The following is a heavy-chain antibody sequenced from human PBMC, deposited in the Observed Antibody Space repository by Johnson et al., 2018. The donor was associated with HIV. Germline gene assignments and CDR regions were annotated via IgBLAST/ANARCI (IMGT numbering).Heavy chain of an antibody. CDR2: ISYDGSNK. J-gene: IGHJ3*02. CDR3: ARMTTTVSHHDAFDI. Sequence: QVLLVESGGGVVQPGRSLRLSCAASGFTFSSYTIHLVRQAPGKGLEWVAVISYDGSNKYYADSVKGRFTISRDNSKNTLYLQMNSLRAEDTAVYYCARMTTTVSHHDAFDIRGQGTMVTVSS. D-gene: IGHD4-17*01. CDR1: GFTFSSYT. V-gene: IGHV3-30*14.